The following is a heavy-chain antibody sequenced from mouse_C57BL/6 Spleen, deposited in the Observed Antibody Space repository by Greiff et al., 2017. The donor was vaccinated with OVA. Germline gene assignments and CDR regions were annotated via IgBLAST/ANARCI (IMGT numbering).Heavy chain of an antibody. J-gene: IGHJ1*03. V-gene: IGHV1-53*01. CDR3: ARHYYGSSFYWYFDV. Sequence: QVQLQQPGTDLVKPGASVKLSCKASGYTFTSYWMHWVNQRPVHCLDWIGNINPSNGGTNYNEKFTSTSTLTVDKSSSTAYMQLSSLTSEDSAVYYCARHYYGSSFYWYFDVWGTGTTVTVSS. CDR1: GYTFTSYW. CDR2: INPSNGGT. D-gene: IGHD1-1*01.